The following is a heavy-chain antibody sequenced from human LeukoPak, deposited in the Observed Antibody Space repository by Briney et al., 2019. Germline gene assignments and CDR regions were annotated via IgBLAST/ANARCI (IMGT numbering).Heavy chain of an antibody. J-gene: IGHJ4*02. D-gene: IGHD6-19*01. CDR1: GYTFTTCD. CDR3: TRGSSGRRDY. V-gene: IGHV1-8*01. Sequence: GASVTVSCKASGYTFTTCDINWVRQAPGQGLEWMGWMNPNRGNTGYAQSFQGRVTMTRDTSISTAYMELSNLRSEDTAIYYCTRGSSGRRDYWGQGTLVTVSS. CDR2: MNPNRGNT.